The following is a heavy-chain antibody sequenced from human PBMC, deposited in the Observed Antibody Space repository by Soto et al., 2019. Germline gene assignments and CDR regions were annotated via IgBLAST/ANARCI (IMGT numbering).Heavy chain of an antibody. CDR3: AKDMGSVQWWSLDY. D-gene: IGHD2-15*01. V-gene: IGHV3-9*01. J-gene: IGHJ4*02. Sequence: GGSLRLSCASSGFTFSSYAMHWVRQAPGKGLEWVSGISWNGGSIDSADSVKGRFTISRDNAKNSLYLQMNSLRAEDTALYYCAKDMGSVQWWSLDYWGQGTLVTVSS. CDR1: GFTFSSYA. CDR2: ISWNGGSI.